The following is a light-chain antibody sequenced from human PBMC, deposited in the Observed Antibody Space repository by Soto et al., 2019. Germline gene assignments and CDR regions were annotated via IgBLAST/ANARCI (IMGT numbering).Light chain of an antibody. CDR1: QTISNW. CDR3: QQYNNY. J-gene: IGKJ2*01. Sequence: DIQMTQSPSTLSASVGDRVTITCRASQTISNWLAWYQQKPGKAPKLRIYDASTLESGVPSRFRGRGSGTEFTRTISSMQPDDFASYYCQQYNNYFGQGTKLEIK. CDR2: DAS. V-gene: IGKV1-5*01.